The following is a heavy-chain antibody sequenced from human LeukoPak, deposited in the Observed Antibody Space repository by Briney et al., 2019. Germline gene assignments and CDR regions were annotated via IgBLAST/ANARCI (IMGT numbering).Heavy chain of an antibody. CDR1: GFTFSNYW. V-gene: IGHV3-7*01. D-gene: IGHD3-22*01. CDR2: IKQDGSEK. Sequence: GGSLRLSCVASGFTFSNYWMSWVRQAPGKGLEWVANIKQDGSEKYYVDSVKGRFTISRDNAKKSLYLQMNSLRAEDTAVYYCASDRDYYDSSGYLFDYWGQGTLVTVSS. J-gene: IGHJ4*02. CDR3: ASDRDYYDSSGYLFDY.